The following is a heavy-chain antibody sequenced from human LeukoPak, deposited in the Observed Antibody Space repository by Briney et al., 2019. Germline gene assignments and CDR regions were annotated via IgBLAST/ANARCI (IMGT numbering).Heavy chain of an antibody. D-gene: IGHD4-17*01. CDR1: GFTFSSYA. J-gene: IGHJ2*01. V-gene: IGHV3-23*01. CDR2: ISGGGGDT. Sequence: GGSLRLSCAASGFTFSSYAMSWIRQAPGKGLEWVSAISGGGGDTYYPDSVKGRFTISRDNSKNTLYLQMNSLRAEDTAIYYCSKPRAVTTGVGRYFDLWGRGTLVTVSS. CDR3: SKPRAVTTGVGRYFDL.